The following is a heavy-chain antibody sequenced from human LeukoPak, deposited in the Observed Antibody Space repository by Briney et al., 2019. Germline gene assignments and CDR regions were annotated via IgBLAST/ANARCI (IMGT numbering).Heavy chain of an antibody. J-gene: IGHJ3*02. D-gene: IGHD3-3*01. CDR2: IYYSGST. CDR3: ARRKGYYDARDAFDI. CDR1: GGSISSYY. V-gene: IGHV4-59*08. Sequence: SETLSLTCTVSGGSISSYYWSWIRQPPGRGLEWIGYIYYSGSTNYNPSLKSRVTISVDTSKNQFSLKLSSVTAADTAVYYCARRKGYYDARDAFDIWGQGTMVTVSS.